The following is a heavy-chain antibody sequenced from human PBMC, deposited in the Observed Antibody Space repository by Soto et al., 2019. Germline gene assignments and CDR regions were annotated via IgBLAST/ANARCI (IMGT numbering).Heavy chain of an antibody. J-gene: IGHJ5*02. Sequence: PGGSLRLSCAASGINVSYNYMNWVRQAPGKGLEWVSVLYNSGTTYYAESVKGRFTISRDNVKNTVYLEMNNLRVDDTAVYYCARDKTQGAGWFDPWGRGTLVTVSS. CDR2: LYNSGTT. V-gene: IGHV3-53*01. CDR3: ARDKTQGAGWFDP. CDR1: GINVSYNY. D-gene: IGHD1-26*01.